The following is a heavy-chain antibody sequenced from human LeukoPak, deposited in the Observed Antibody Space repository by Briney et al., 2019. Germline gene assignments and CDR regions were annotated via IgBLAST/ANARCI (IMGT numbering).Heavy chain of an antibody. Sequence: SGTLSLTCAVSGGSISSSNWWSWVRQPPVKGLEWIGEIYHSGSTNYNPSLKSRVTISVDKSKNQFSLKLSSVTAADTAVYYCARGLVVTGSLFAFDIWGQGTMVTVSS. V-gene: IGHV4-4*02. CDR2: IYHSGST. D-gene: IGHD2-21*02. J-gene: IGHJ3*02. CDR3: ARGLVVTGSLFAFDI. CDR1: GGSISSSNW.